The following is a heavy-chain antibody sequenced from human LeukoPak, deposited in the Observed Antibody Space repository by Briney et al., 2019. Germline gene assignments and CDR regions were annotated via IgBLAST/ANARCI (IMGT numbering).Heavy chain of an antibody. V-gene: IGHV4-34*01. CDR3: ARESGDPYVWGRLPGV. CDR2: INHSGST. J-gene: IGHJ4*02. CDR1: GVSFSGYY. D-gene: IGHD3-16*01. Sequence: SETLSLTCAVYGVSFSGYYWSWIRQPPGKGLEWIGEINHSGSTNYNPSLKSRVTISVDTSKNQFSLKLSSVTAADTAVYYCARESGDPYVWGRLPGVWGQGTLVTVSS.